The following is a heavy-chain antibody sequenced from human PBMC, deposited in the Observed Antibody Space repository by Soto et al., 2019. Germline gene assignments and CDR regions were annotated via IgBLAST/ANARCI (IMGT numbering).Heavy chain of an antibody. CDR2: ISGNGGT. D-gene: IGHD3-22*01. CDR3: AKDAPGSGWLSDY. V-gene: IGHV3-23*01. J-gene: IGHJ4*02. Sequence: PGGSLRLSCAASGFTFSIYAMSWVRQAPGKGLDWVSTISGNGGTSYADFVRGRFTISRDNYKNTLYLQMNSLRADDTAVYYCAKDAPGSGWLSDYWGQGALVTVSS. CDR1: GFTFSIYA.